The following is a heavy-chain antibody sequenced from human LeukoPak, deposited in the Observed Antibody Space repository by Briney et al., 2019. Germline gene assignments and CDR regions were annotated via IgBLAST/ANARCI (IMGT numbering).Heavy chain of an antibody. Sequence: ASVKVSCKASGYTFTSYGISWVRQAPGQGLEWMGWISAYNGNTNYAQKLQGRVTMTTDTSTSTAYMELRSLRSDDTAVYYCARVTIPSTELRFLEWLSDYYYYYGMDVWGQGTTVTVSS. J-gene: IGHJ6*02. D-gene: IGHD3-3*01. CDR2: ISAYNGNT. CDR1: GYTFTSYG. V-gene: IGHV1-18*01. CDR3: ARVTIPSTELRFLEWLSDYYYYYGMDV.